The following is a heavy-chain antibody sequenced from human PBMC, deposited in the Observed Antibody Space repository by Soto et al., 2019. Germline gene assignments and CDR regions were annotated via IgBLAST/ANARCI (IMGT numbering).Heavy chain of an antibody. CDR2: INAGNGNT. CDR1: GYTFTSYA. Sequence: ASVKVSCKASGYTFTSYAMHWVRQAPGQRLEWMGWINAGNGNTKYSQKLQGRVTITRDTSASTAYMELSSLRSEDTAVYYCAREPSPYDFWSGYYSAPYGMDVWGQGTTATVSS. J-gene: IGHJ6*02. V-gene: IGHV1-3*01. D-gene: IGHD3-3*01. CDR3: AREPSPYDFWSGYYSAPYGMDV.